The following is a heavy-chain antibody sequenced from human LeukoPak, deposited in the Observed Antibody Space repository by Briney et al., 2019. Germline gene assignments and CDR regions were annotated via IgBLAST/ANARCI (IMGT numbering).Heavy chain of an antibody. CDR3: ARHYGNDAFDI. V-gene: IGHV4-34*09. D-gene: IGHD4-17*01. Sequence: SETLSLTCAVYGGSFSGYYWSWIRQPPGKGLEWIGEINHSGSTNYNPSLKSRVTISVDTSKNQFSLKLSSVTAADTAVYYCARHYGNDAFDIWGQGTMVTVSS. CDR1: GGSFSGYY. J-gene: IGHJ3*02. CDR2: INHSGST.